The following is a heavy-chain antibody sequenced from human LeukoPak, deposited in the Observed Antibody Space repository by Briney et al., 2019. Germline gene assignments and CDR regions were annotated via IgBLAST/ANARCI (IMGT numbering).Heavy chain of an antibody. Sequence: SETLSLTCTVSGGHISSYYWSWIRQPPGKGLEWIGYLYYSGNTNYSPSLKSRVTISVDTSKNQFSLKLSSVTAADTAVYYCAREDSSSWYGIWFDYWGQGTLVTVSS. D-gene: IGHD6-13*01. CDR1: GGHISSYY. CDR3: AREDSSSWYGIWFDY. CDR2: LYYSGNT. V-gene: IGHV4-59*01. J-gene: IGHJ4*02.